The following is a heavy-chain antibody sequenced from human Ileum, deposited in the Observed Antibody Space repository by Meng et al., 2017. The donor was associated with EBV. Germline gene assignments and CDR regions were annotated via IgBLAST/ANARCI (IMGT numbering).Heavy chain of an antibody. CDR3: ARDKVVPAAIGHY. J-gene: IGHJ4*02. D-gene: IGHD2-2*01. Sequence: VVLVDCGGGFVKPVCALRLSCAASVFTFSDYYMGWFRQAPGKGLGWVSYISSSSSTIYYADSVKGRFTISRDNAKNSLYLQMNSLRAEDTAMYYCARDKVVPAAIGHYWGQGILVTVFS. V-gene: IGHV3-11*01. CDR2: ISSSSSTI. CDR1: VFTFSDYY.